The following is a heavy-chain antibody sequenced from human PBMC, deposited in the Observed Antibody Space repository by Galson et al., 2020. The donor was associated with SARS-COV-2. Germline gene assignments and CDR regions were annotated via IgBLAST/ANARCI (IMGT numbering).Heavy chain of an antibody. CDR2: TNPSGDNA. J-gene: IGHJ4*02. CDR1: GYTFTNYY. V-gene: IGHV1-46*01. Sequence: ASVKVSCKASGYTFTNYYIHWVRQAPGQGLEWVGITNPSGDNAIYAQKFQGRVTMTGDTSTSTVYMEVSSVTTEDTAVYYCARGGGVVLAALDYWGQCTPVTVSS. CDR3: ARGGGVVLAALDY. D-gene: IGHD6-25*01.